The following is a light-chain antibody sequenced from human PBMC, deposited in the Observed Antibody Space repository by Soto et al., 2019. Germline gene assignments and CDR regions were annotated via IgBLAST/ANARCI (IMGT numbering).Light chain of an antibody. CDR1: SSDVGGYNY. CDR3: ATWDGSLPGEV. CDR2: EVT. V-gene: IGLV2-14*01. Sequence: QSALTQPASVSGSPGQSITISCTGTSSDVGGYNYVSWYQQHPGKAPKLVIYEVTKRPSGVSNRFSGSKSGNTASLTISGLQAEDETDYYCATWDGSLPGEVFGGGTKVTVL. J-gene: IGLJ2*01.